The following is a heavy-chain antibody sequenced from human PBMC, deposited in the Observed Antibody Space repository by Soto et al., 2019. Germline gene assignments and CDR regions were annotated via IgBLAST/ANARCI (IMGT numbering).Heavy chain of an antibody. CDR2: ISAYNGNT. D-gene: IGHD3-9*01. Sequence: ASVKVSCEASGYSFTSYGISWVRQAPGQGLECRGWISAYNGNTNYAQQLQGRVTMTTDTSTSTAYLELRRLSSDDTPVYYCAREGLLRYFDWSPDYWCQGTLVTVSS. CDR3: AREGLLRYFDWSPDY. V-gene: IGHV1-18*01. J-gene: IGHJ4*02. CDR1: GYSFTSYG.